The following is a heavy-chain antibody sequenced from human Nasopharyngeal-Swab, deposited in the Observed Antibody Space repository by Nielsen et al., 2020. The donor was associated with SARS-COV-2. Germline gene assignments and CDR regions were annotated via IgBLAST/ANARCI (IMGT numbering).Heavy chain of an antibody. D-gene: IGHD4-17*01. Sequence: GESLKISCAASGFTFSGYTMNWVRQAPGKGLEWVSSISPTSDYIYYAESVKGRFTISRDNAKNSLFLQMNSLRAEETAIYYCVRGSYGHYDSWGQGALITVSS. J-gene: IGHJ5*01. CDR3: VRGSYGHYDS. CDR1: GFTFSGYT. CDR2: ISPTSDYI. V-gene: IGHV3-21*06.